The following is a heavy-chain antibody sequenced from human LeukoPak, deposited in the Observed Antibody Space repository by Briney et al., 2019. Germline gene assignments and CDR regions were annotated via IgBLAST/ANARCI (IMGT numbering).Heavy chain of an antibody. CDR2: IGSAGDT. D-gene: IGHD1/OR15-1a*01. J-gene: IGHJ4*02. Sequence: GGSLRLSCAASGYTFRTYDMHWVRQATGKGLEWVSSIGSAGDTYYAGSVKGRFTISRENVKNSLYLQMNSLRDGDTAVYYCVRGGEHWFGYLGQGTLVNGSS. CDR3: VRGGEHWFGY. V-gene: IGHV3-13*01. CDR1: GYTFRTYD.